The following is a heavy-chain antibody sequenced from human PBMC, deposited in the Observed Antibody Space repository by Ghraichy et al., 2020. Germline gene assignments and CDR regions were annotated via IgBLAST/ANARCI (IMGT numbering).Heavy chain of an antibody. D-gene: IGHD1-26*01. V-gene: IGHV3-23*01. CDR3: AKEGQWELPDFDY. J-gene: IGHJ4*02. CDR2: ISDSGGGT. CDR1: GFTFSSSA. Sequence: GGSLRLSCAASGFTFSSSAMSWVRQAPGQGLEWVSAISDSGGGTYYADPVKGRFTISRDNSKNTLYLQMNSRRAEDTAVYYCAKEGQWELPDFDYWGQGTLVTVSS.